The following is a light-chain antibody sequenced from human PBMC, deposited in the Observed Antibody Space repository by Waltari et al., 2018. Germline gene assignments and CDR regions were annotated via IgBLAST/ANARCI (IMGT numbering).Light chain of an antibody. V-gene: IGKV3-15*01. CDR1: QSVSSD. CDR2: DAS. J-gene: IGKJ4*01. CDR3: QQYKYWPPLT. Sequence: EIVMTQSPVTLSVSLGERATLSCRARQSVSSDLAWYQQKPGQAPRHLIYDASTRAAGLAARFSASGSGTEFTLTISSLQSEDFAVYYCQQYKYWPPLTFGGGTKVEIK.